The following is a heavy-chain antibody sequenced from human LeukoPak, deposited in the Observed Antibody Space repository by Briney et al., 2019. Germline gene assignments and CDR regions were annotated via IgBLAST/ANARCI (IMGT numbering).Heavy chain of an antibody. CDR2: IYTSGST. V-gene: IGHV4-4*07. CDR1: GGSISSYY. J-gene: IGHJ4*02. D-gene: IGHD3-22*01. CDR3: ARSPHPIVVVDY. Sequence: SETLSLTCTVSGGSISSYYWSWIRQPAGKGLEWIGRIYTSGSTNYNPSLKSRVTISVDTSKNQFSLKLSSVTAADTAVYYCARSPHPIVVVDYWGQGTLVTVSS.